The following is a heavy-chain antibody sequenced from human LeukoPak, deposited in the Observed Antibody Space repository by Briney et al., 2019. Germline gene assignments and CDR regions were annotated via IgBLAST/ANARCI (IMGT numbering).Heavy chain of an antibody. V-gene: IGHV4-4*02. CDR3: ARLIAYCGGDCPPNAMDV. Sequence: SETLSLTCAVSGGSISSSNWWSWVRPPPGKGLEWIGEIYHSGSTNYNPSLKSRVTISVDKSKNQFSLKLSSVTAADTAVYYCARLIAYCGGDCPPNAMDVWGQGTTVTVSS. D-gene: IGHD2-21*02. CDR2: IYHSGST. J-gene: IGHJ6*02. CDR1: GGSISSSNW.